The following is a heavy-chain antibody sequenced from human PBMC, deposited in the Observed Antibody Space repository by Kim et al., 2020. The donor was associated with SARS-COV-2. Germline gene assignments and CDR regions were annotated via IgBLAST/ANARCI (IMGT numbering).Heavy chain of an antibody. J-gene: IGHJ4*02. CDR2: GRT. D-gene: IGHD3-10*01. V-gene: IGHV4-31*02. Sequence: GRTSNSPSLKYRGSNAGDTSKNQFSLKLSVVTAADTAVYYCARDLYGSLDYWGQGTLVTVSS. CDR3: ARDLYGSLDY.